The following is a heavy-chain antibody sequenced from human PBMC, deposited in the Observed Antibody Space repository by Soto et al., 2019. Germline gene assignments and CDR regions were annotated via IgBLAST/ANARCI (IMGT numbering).Heavy chain of an antibody. CDR3: ARTDRDCYGLDV. V-gene: IGHV3-13*05. CDR1: GFTFRNYD. CDR2: ISAAGDP. Sequence: EVQLVESGGGLVQPGGSLRLSCEASGFTFRNYDMHWVRQGTGEGLEWVSGISAAGDPDYADSVEGRFTISRENAQNSFFLQMNSLRVGDTAVYYCARTDRDCYGLDVWGQGTTVIVSS. J-gene: IGHJ6*02.